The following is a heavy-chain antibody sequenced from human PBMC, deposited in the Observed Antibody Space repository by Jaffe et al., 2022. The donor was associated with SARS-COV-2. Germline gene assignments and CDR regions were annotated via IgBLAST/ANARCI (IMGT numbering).Heavy chain of an antibody. Sequence: QVQLQESGPGLVKPSETLSLTCTVSGDSIFNYYWSWIRQPPGKGLEWIGYLHHTGRTDYNPSLESRVAILADTSRNQFSLKLSSVTAADTAIYFCATVTGGNGYNHFDSWGQGTLVTVSS. D-gene: IGHD5-12*01. J-gene: IGHJ4*02. V-gene: IGHV4-59*12. CDR3: ATVTGGNGYNHFDS. CDR1: GDSIFNYY. CDR2: LHHTGRT.